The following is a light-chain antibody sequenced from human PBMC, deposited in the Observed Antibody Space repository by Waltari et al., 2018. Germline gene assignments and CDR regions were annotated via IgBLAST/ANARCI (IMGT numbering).Light chain of an antibody. CDR3: GQGTHLPYT. V-gene: IGKV2-30*02. J-gene: IGKJ2*01. CDR2: EVS. CDR1: QSLVHSNGNTY. Sequence: DVVMTQSPLSLPITPGQPASISCRSSQSLVHSNGNTYLSWYQQKPGQPPRRLIYEVSNQDSGVPDRFSGRGTGTDFTLKISRVEAEDVGVYYCGQGTHLPYTFGQGTKVEIK.